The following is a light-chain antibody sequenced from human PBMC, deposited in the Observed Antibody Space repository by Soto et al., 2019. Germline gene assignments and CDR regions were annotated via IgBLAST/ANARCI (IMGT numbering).Light chain of an antibody. CDR1: QSVSSSY. J-gene: IGKJ5*01. CDR3: QQYGSSSIT. Sequence: EVVLTQSPGTLSLSPGERSTLSCRASQSVSSSYLAWYQQKPGQAPRLXIYGASSRATGIPDRFSGSGSGTDFTLTISRLEPEDFEVYYCQQYGSSSITFGQGTRLEIK. V-gene: IGKV3-20*01. CDR2: GAS.